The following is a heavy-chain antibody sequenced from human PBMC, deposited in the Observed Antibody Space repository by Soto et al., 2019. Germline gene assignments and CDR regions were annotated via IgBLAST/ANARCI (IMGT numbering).Heavy chain of an antibody. CDR1: GGSFSGYY. Sequence: SETLSLTCAVYGGSFSGYYWSWIRQPPGKGLEWIGEINHSGSTNYNPALKSRVTISVDTSKNQFSRKLSSVTAADTAVYYCARASEMATIDYWGQGTLVTVSS. J-gene: IGHJ4*02. V-gene: IGHV4-34*01. D-gene: IGHD5-12*01. CDR2: INHSGST. CDR3: ARASEMATIDY.